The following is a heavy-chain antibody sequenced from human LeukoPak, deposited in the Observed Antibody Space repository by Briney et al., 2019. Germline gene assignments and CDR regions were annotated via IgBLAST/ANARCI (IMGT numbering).Heavy chain of an antibody. CDR1: GYTFTSYG. J-gene: IGHJ5*02. CDR2: ISAYNGNT. Sequence: ASVKVSCKASGYTFTSYGISWVRQAPGQGLEWMGWISAYNGNTNYAQKLQGRVTMTTDTSTSTAYMELRSLRSDDTAVYYCARSVTTLGWFDPWGQGSLVTVSS. D-gene: IGHD4-17*01. CDR3: ARSVTTLGWFDP. V-gene: IGHV1-18*01.